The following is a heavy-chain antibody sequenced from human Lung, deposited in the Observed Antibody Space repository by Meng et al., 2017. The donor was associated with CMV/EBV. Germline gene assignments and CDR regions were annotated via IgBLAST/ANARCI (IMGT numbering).Heavy chain of an antibody. Sequence: SXASPGFTFSSFAMHWVRQAPGTGLGWVAVMSYDGGNKYYADSVMGRFTISRDNSKSALYLQMNSLRVEDTAVFYCAKAHEVLGSCSLTSCYWGVDYWGQGXLVTVSS. CDR2: MSYDGGNK. CDR3: AKAHEVLGSCSLTSCYWGVDY. CDR1: GFTFSSFA. D-gene: IGHD2-2*01. J-gene: IGHJ4*02. V-gene: IGHV3-30-3*01.